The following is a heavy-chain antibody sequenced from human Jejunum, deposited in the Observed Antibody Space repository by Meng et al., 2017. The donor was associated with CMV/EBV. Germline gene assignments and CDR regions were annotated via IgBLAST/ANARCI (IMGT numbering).Heavy chain of an antibody. V-gene: IGHV2-5*02. D-gene: IGHD1-26*01. J-gene: IGHJ4*02. CDR2: IYRGDDK. Sequence: QNTLKGSGPTLVKPTQTLTLTCSFSGFSPSTSGEGVGWIRQPPGKALEWLALIYRGDDKRYSPSLNSRLTIAKDTSKNEVVLTLTNMGPIDTGTYYCAHFVGGYYPSRPDYWGQGTLVTVSS. CDR1: GFSPSTSGEG. CDR3: AHFVGGYYPSRPDY.